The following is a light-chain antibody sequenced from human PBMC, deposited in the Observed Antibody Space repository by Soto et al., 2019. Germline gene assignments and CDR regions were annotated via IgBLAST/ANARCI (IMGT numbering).Light chain of an antibody. J-gene: IGLJ1*01. CDR1: SSDVGAYNY. V-gene: IGLV2-14*03. CDR2: DVS. Sequence: QSVLNQPAYVSGAPGQAISISCTGTSSDVGAYNYISWYQQHPGKAPKLIIYDVSNRPSGVSSRFSGSKSGNTASLTISGLQAEDGADYYCSAYTITSPYVFGTGTKFTVL. CDR3: SAYTITSPYV.